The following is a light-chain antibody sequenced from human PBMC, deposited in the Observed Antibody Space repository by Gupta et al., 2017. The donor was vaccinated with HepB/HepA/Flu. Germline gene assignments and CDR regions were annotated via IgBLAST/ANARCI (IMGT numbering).Light chain of an antibody. J-gene: IGKJ2*01. CDR3: QQYGSSPPYT. CDR2: GAS. CDR1: QSVSSSY. Sequence: EIVLTQSPGTLSLSPGERATLSCRASQSVSSSYLAWYQQKPGQAPRLLIYGASSRDTGIPDRFSGSGSGTDFTLTISRLEPEDFAGYYCQQYGSSPPYTFGQGTKLEIK. V-gene: IGKV3-20*01.